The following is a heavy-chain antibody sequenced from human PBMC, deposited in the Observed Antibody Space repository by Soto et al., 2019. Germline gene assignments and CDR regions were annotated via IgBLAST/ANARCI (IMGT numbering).Heavy chain of an antibody. D-gene: IGHD3-10*01. V-gene: IGHV4-34*01. CDR1: GGSFSGYY. Sequence: PSETLSLTCAVYGGSFSGYYWSWIRQPPGKGLEWIGEINHSGSTNYNPSLKSRVTISVDTSKNQFFLKLSSVTAADTAVYYCARGLIMVRNYYYGMDVWGQGTTVTVSS. CDR3: ARGLIMVRNYYYGMDV. CDR2: INHSGST. J-gene: IGHJ6*02.